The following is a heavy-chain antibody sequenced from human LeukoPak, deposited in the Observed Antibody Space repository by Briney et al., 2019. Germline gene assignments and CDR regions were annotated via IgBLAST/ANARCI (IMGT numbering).Heavy chain of an antibody. Sequence: ASVKVSCKASGYTFTGHYMHWVRQAPAQRLEWMGWINPNSGGTNYAQKFQGWVTMTRNTSISTAYMELSRVRSDDTAVYYCARFLGIAAAGVYYGMDVWGKGTTVTVCS. D-gene: IGHD6-13*01. J-gene: IGHJ6*04. CDR1: GYTFTGHY. CDR3: ARFLGIAAAGVYYGMDV. V-gene: IGHV1-2*04. CDR2: INPNSGGT.